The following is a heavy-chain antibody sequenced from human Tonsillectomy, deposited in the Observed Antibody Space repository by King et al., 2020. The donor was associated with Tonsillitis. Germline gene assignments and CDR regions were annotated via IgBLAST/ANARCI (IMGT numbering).Heavy chain of an antibody. Sequence: VQLVESGGGLVWPGGSLRLSCAASGFTFSDYYINWVRQAPGKGLEWISYISGSSDDTNYADSVTGRFIIWRDNAKNTVYLHMNSLRAEETAVYYCARDYHGVKGYGHWGQGTLVTVSS. CDR2: ISGSSDDT. J-gene: IGHJ4*02. CDR1: GFTFSDYY. V-gene: IGHV3-11*06. CDR3: ARDYHGVKGYGH. D-gene: IGHD5-18*01.